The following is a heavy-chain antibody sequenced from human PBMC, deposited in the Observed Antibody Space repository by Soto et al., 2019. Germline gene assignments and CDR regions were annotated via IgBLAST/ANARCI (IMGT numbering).Heavy chain of an antibody. Sequence: PSETLSLTCTVSGGSISSYYWSWIRQPPGKGLEWIGYIYYSGSTNYNPSLKSRVTISVNTSKNQFSLKLSSATAADTAVYYCARRYGSSFDYWGQGTPVTVSS. D-gene: IGHD3-16*01. V-gene: IGHV4-59*08. CDR2: IYYSGST. CDR3: ARRYGSSFDY. J-gene: IGHJ4*02. CDR1: GGSISSYY.